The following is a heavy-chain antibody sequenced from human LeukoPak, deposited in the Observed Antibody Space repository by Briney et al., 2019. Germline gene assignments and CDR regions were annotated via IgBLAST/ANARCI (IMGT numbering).Heavy chain of an antibody. CDR3: ARVGIAAVVEYFDY. J-gene: IGHJ4*02. V-gene: IGHV3-11*01. CDR1: GFTFSDYY. CDR2: ISSSGSTI. D-gene: IGHD6-13*01. Sequence: GGSLRLSCAASGFTFSDYYMSWIRQAPGKGLEWVSYISSSGSTIYYADSVKGRFTISRDNAKNPLYLQMNSLRAEDTAVYYCARVGIAAVVEYFDYWGQGTLVTVSS.